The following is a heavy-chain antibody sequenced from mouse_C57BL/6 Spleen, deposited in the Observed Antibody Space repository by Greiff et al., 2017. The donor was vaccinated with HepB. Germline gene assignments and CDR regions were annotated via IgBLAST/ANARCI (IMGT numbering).Heavy chain of an antibody. J-gene: IGHJ2*01. D-gene: IGHD1-1*01. CDR2: IYPGDGDT. Sequence: LVESGPELVKPGASVKISCKASGYAFSSSWMNWVKQRPGKGLEWIGRIYPGDGDTNYNGKFKGKATLTADKSSSTAYMQLSSLTSEDSAVYFCARYYYGSRGYFDYWGQGTTLTVSS. V-gene: IGHV1-82*01. CDR3: ARYYYGSRGYFDY. CDR1: GYAFSSSW.